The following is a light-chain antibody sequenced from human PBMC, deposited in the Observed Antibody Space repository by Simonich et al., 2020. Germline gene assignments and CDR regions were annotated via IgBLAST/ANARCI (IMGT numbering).Light chain of an antibody. CDR2: DVS. CDR1: SSHVGGYNY. V-gene: IGLV2-14*01. Sequence: QSALTQPASVSGSPGQSITISCTGTSSHVGGYNYVSWYQQHPGKAPKLMIYDVSKRPSGVSNRFSGSKSGNTASLTSSGLQAEDEADYYCSSYTSSSTLVFGGGTKLTVL. J-gene: IGLJ2*01. CDR3: SSYTSSSTLV.